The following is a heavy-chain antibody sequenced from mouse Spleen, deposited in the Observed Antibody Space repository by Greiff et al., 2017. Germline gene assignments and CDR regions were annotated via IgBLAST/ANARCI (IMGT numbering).Heavy chain of an antibody. CDR3: ASTTATSLWYFDV. Sequence: VQLQESGPGLVAPSQSLSITCTVSGFSLTSYGVHWVRQPPGKGLEWLGVIWAGGSTNYNSALMSRLSISKDNSKSQVFLKMNSLQTDDTAMYYCASTTATSLWYFDVWGAGTTVTVSS. V-gene: IGHV2-9*02. D-gene: IGHD1-2*01. CDR2: IWAGGST. CDR1: GFSLTSYG. J-gene: IGHJ1*01.